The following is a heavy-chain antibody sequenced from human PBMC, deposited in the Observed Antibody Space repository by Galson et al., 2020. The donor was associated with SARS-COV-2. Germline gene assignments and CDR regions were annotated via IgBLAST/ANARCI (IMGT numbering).Heavy chain of an antibody. J-gene: IGHJ4*02. D-gene: IGHD2-2*02. Sequence: GESLKISCAASGFSFSSYTMHWVRQAPGKGLEWVAIISYDENNKLYADSVKGRFTISRDNSKNTLHLQLNSLRGEDTALYYCARETIDYTSSFYDCWGQGTLVTVSS. CDR2: ISYDENNK. CDR3: ARETIDYTSSFYDC. CDR1: GFSFSSYT. V-gene: IGHV3-30*04.